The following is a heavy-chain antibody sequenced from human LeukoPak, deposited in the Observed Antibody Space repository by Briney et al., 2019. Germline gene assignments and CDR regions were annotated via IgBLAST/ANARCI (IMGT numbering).Heavy chain of an antibody. D-gene: IGHD3/OR15-3a*01. Sequence: GGSLRLSCAASGFNFDNFAMSWVRQAPGKGLEGVSGINFSGSNRYYADSVKGRFTISRDNSKNMLFLQMNSLRAEDTAIYYCSNRAVWTAFHDYWGQGTLVAVSS. CDR3: SNRAVWTAFHDY. CDR2: INFSGSNR. CDR1: GFNFDNFA. V-gene: IGHV3-23*01. J-gene: IGHJ4*02.